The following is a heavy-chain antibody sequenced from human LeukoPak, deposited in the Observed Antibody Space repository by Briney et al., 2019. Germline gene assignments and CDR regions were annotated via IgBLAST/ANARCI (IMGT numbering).Heavy chain of an antibody. CDR3: ASCSSTNCY. J-gene: IGHJ4*02. CDR2: ITGSSSTI. Sequence: GGSLRLSCAASGFTFSGFSMNWVRQAPGKGLEWVSFITGSSSTIYYADSVKGRLTISRDNAKNSLYLQMNSLRAEDTAVYYCASCSSTNCYWGQGTLVSVSS. D-gene: IGHD2-2*01. V-gene: IGHV3-48*01. CDR1: GFTFSGFS.